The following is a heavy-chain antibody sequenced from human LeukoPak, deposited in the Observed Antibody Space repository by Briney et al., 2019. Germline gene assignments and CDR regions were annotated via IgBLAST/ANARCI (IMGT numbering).Heavy chain of an antibody. D-gene: IGHD3-3*01. V-gene: IGHV1-18*01. Sequence: ASVKVSCKASGYTFTSYGISWVRQAPGQGLEWMGWISAYNGNTNYAQKLQGRVTMTTDTSTSTAYMELRSLRSDDTAVYYCARSDYDFWSGHYKYLIFDYGGQGTLVTVSS. CDR1: GYTFTSYG. CDR2: ISAYNGNT. CDR3: ARSDYDFWSGHYKYLIFDY. J-gene: IGHJ4*02.